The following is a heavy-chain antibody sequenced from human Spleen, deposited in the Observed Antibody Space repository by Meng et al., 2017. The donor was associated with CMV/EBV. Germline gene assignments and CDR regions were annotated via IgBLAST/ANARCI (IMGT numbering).Heavy chain of an antibody. CDR2: IYYSGST. Sequence: SETLSLTCTVSGGSISSYYWSWIRQPPGKGLEWIGYIYYSGSTNYNPSLKSRVTISVDTSKNQFSLKLRSVTAADAAVYYCARQVGLYNWFDPWGQGTLVTVSS. D-gene: IGHD1-26*01. CDR1: GGSISSYY. V-gene: IGHV4-59*01. CDR3: ARQVGLYNWFDP. J-gene: IGHJ5*02.